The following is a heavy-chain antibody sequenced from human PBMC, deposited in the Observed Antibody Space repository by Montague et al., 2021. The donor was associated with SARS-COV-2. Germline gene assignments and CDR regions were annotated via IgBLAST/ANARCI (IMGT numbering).Heavy chain of an antibody. V-gene: IGHV4-39*01. CDR2: IYYSGST. Sequence: TFSSYAMSWVRQPPGKGLEWIGSIYYSGSTYYNPSLKSRVTISVDTSKNQFSLKLSSVTAADTAVYYCARQMGQSSIFGVVIQYYFDYWGQGTLVTVSS. D-gene: IGHD3-3*01. J-gene: IGHJ4*02. CDR3: ARQMGQSSIFGVVIQYYFDY. CDR1: TFSSYA.